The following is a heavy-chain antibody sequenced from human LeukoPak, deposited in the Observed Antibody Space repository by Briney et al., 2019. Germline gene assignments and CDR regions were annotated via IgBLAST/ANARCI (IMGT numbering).Heavy chain of an antibody. V-gene: IGHV3-7*01. J-gene: IGHJ4*02. Sequence: PGGSLRLSCAASGFTFSTYEMHWVRQAPGKGLEWVAKIKQDGSEKNYVDSVKGRFTISRDNAKNSLYLQMSSLSAEDTALYYCARGDGSSWVDYWGQGTLVTVSS. D-gene: IGHD6-13*01. CDR1: GFTFSTYE. CDR2: IKQDGSEK. CDR3: ARGDGSSWVDY.